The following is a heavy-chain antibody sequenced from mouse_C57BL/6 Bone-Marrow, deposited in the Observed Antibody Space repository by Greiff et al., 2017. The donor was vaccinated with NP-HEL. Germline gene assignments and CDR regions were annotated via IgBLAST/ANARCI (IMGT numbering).Heavy chain of an antibody. CDR1: GFTFSDYY. J-gene: IGHJ4*01. Sequence: EVKLMESEGGLVQPGSSMKLSCTASGFTFSDYYMAWVRQVPEKGLEWVANINYDGSSTYYLDSLKSRFIISRDNAKNILYLQMSSLKSEDTATYYCARAPNGYPYYYAMDCWGQGTSVTVSS. CDR3: ARAPNGYPYYYAMDC. CDR2: INYDGSST. D-gene: IGHD2-2*01. V-gene: IGHV5-16*01.